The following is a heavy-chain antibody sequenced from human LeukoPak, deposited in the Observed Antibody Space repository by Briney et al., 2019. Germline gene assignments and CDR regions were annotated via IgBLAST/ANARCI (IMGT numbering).Heavy chain of an antibody. CDR1: GGSFSGYY. J-gene: IGHJ4*02. D-gene: IGHD6-13*01. CDR3: AREVIAAAGFDY. Sequence: SETLSLTCAVYGGSFSGYYWSWIRQPPGKGLEWIGEINHSGSTNYNPSLKSRVTISVDKSKNQFSLKLSSVTAADTAVYYCAREVIAAAGFDYWGQGTLVTVSS. V-gene: IGHV4-34*01. CDR2: INHSGST.